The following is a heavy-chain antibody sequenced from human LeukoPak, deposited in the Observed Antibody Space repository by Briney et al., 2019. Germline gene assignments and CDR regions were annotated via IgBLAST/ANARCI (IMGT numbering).Heavy chain of an antibody. CDR1: GGSFSGYY. Sequence: AETLSLTCAVYGGSFSGYYWSWIRQPPAKGLDGMGRINHSQSTNYNPPLKCRVTISVDTSKTHFSLKLTSVPAADTAVYYCARERGAFDIWGQGTMVTVSS. J-gene: IGHJ3*02. D-gene: IGHD3-10*01. CDR3: ARERGAFDI. V-gene: IGHV4-34*01. CDR2: INHSQST.